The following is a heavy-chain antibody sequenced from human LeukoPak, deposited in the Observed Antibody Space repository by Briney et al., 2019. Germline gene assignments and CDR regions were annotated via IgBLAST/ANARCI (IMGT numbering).Heavy chain of an antibody. CDR3: AKAAGLGIAAAGTDY. D-gene: IGHD6-13*01. CDR1: GFTFSSYS. J-gene: IGHJ4*02. Sequence: GGSLRLSCAASGFTFSSYSMSWVRQAPGKGLEWVSAISGSGGSTYYADSVKGRFTISRDNSKNTLYLQMNSLRAEDTAVYYCAKAAGLGIAAAGTDYWGQGTLVTVSS. CDR2: ISGSGGST. V-gene: IGHV3-23*01.